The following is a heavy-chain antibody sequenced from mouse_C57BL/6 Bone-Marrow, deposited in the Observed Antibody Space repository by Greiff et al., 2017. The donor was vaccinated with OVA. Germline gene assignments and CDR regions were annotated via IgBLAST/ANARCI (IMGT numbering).Heavy chain of an antibody. J-gene: IGHJ1*03. Sequence: VQLQQPGAELVKPGASVKLSCKASGYPFTSYWMQWVKQRPGQGLEWIGEIDPSDSYTNYNQKFKGKATLTVDTSSSTAYMQLSSLTSEDSAVYYCARTGTYWYFDVWGTGTTVTVSS. CDR2: IDPSDSYT. V-gene: IGHV1-50*01. D-gene: IGHD4-1*01. CDR3: ARTGTYWYFDV. CDR1: GYPFTSYW.